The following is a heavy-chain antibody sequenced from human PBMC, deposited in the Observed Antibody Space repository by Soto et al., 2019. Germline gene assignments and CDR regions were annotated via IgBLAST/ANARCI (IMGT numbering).Heavy chain of an antibody. CDR3: VTDRLV. Sequence: EVQLVESGGGLVKPGGSLRLSCAASGFTFTNAWMNWVRQAPGKGLESIGRIKSKTDGGTTDYTAPVKGRFIISRDDSKNTLFLQMSSLQIEDTAVYYCVTDRLVWGQGTLVTAFS. CDR1: GFTFTNAW. D-gene: IGHD2-2*01. J-gene: IGHJ4*02. CDR2: IKSKTDGGTT. V-gene: IGHV3-15*01.